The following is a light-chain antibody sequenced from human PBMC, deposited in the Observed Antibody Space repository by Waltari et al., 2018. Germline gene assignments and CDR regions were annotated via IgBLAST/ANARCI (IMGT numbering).Light chain of an antibody. CDR2: DVG. CDR3: TAYTASGTLV. Sequence: QSALTQPASVSGSPGESITIPCPGSDRHFGSNNFVSWSQHHPGTAPRVMVYDVGNRPSGVSLRFSGSKSGKTASLTVSGLQAEDEAHYYCTAYTASGTLVFGGGTKLTVL. J-gene: IGLJ2*01. CDR1: DRHFGSNNF. V-gene: IGLV2-14*03.